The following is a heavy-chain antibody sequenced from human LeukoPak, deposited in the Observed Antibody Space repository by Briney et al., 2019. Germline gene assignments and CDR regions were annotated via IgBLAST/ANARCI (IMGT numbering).Heavy chain of an antibody. CDR1: GGSISSYY. CDR3: AREMEWELLGLAFDI. J-gene: IGHJ3*02. D-gene: IGHD1-26*01. V-gene: IGHV4-4*07. Sequence: SETLSLTCTVSGGSISSYYWSWIRQPAGKGLEWIGRIYTSGSTNYNPSLKSRVTISVDTSKNQFSLKLSSVTAADTAVYYCAREMEWELLGLAFDIWGQGTMVTVSS. CDR2: IYTSGST.